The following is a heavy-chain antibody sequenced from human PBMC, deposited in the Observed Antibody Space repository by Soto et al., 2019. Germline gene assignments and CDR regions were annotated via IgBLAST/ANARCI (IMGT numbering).Heavy chain of an antibody. CDR2: INHSGST. CDR1: GGSFSGYY. J-gene: IGHJ6*02. CDR3: ARAVAGTDYYYGMDV. V-gene: IGHV4-34*01. Sequence: QVQLQQWGAGLLKPSETLSLTCAVYGGSFSGYYWSWIRQPPGKGLEWIGEINHSGSTNYNPSLKSRVTISVEASKSQCSLKLSSVTAAGTAVYYCARAVAGTDYYYGMDVWGQGTTVTVSS. D-gene: IGHD6-19*01.